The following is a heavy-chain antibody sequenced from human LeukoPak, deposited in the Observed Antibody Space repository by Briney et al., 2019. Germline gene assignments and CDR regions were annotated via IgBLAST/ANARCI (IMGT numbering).Heavy chain of an antibody. Sequence: GGSLRLSCAASGFTFSSYSMNWVRQAPGKGLEWVSSISSSSSYIYYADSVKGRFTISRDNAKNSLYLQMNSLRAEDTAVYYCARDPGGWYFVDYWGQGTLVTVSS. J-gene: IGHJ4*02. CDR3: ARDPGGWYFVDY. D-gene: IGHD6-19*01. CDR2: ISSSSSYI. CDR1: GFTFSSYS. V-gene: IGHV3-21*01.